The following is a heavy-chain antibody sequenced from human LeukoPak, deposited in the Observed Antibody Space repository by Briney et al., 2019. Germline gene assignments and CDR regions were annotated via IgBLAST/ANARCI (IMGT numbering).Heavy chain of an antibody. CDR1: GYTFTGYY. CDR2: INPNSGGT. V-gene: IGHV1-2*06. Sequence: GASVKVSCKASGYTFTGYYMHWVRQAPGQGLEWMGRINPNSGGTNYAQKFQGRVTMSRDTSISTAYMELTRLRSDDTAVYYCAAGGSSSSSDEFFQHWGQGTLVTVSS. J-gene: IGHJ1*01. CDR3: AAGGSSSSSDEFFQH. D-gene: IGHD6-6*01.